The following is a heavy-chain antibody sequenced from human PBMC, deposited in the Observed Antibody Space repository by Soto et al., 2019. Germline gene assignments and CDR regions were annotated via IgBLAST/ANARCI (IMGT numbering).Heavy chain of an antibody. CDR1: GFTFNNYA. CDR3: AKGRGGSGSLTPRVDF. Sequence: EVQLLESGGGLVQPGGSLRVSCAASGFTFNNYAMTWVRQAPGKGLEWVSAISGGGDTTSYADSVKGRFTVSRDGSKNTLYLQMSSLRAEDTALYYCAKGRGGSGSLTPRVDFCGQGTLVTVSS. V-gene: IGHV3-23*01. D-gene: IGHD3-10*01. CDR2: ISGGGDTT. J-gene: IGHJ4*02.